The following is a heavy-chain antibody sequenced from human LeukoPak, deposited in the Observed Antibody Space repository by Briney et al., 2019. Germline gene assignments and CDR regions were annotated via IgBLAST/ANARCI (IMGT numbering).Heavy chain of an antibody. CDR3: ARDHGHWDFDS. J-gene: IGHJ4*02. CDR2: IYPSGGAT. D-gene: IGHD3-16*01. CDR1: GYTFTNNY. V-gene: IGHV1-46*01. Sequence: ASVKVSCKPTGYTFTNNYIHWVRQAPGLGLEGMGVIYPSGGATTYAQKFQCRVTMTRDTSTSTVYMELSTLRSEDTAIYFCARDHGHWDFDSWGQGTLVTVSS.